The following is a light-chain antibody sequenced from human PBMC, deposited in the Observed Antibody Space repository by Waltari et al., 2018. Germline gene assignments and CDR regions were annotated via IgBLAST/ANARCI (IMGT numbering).Light chain of an antibody. Sequence: EIVLTQSPGPLSLSPGERATLSCRASQSGSSSYLAWYQQKPGQAPRLLIYGASSRATGIPDRFSGSGSGTDFTLTISRLEPEDFAVYYCQQYSSSPYTFGQGTKLEIK. CDR1: QSGSSSY. CDR2: GAS. CDR3: QQYSSSPYT. V-gene: IGKV3-20*01. J-gene: IGKJ2*01.